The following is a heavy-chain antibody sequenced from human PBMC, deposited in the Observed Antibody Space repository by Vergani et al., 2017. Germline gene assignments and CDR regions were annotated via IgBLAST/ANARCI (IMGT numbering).Heavy chain of an antibody. V-gene: IGHV4-61*10. J-gene: IGHJ4*02. Sequence: QVQLQESGPGLVKPSETLSLTCTVSGGSVSSGSYYWSWIRQPAGKGLEWIGYIYYSGSTNYNPSLKSRVTISVDTSKNQFSLKLSSVTAADTAVYYCATADSGWYYFDYWGQGTLVTVSS. CDR3: ATADSGWYYFDY. CDR2: IYYSGST. D-gene: IGHD6-19*01. CDR1: GGSVSSGSYY.